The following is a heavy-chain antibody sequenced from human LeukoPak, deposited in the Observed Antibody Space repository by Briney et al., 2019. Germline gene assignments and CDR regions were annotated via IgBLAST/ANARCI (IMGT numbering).Heavy chain of an antibody. V-gene: IGHV4-59*01. J-gene: IGHJ4*02. Sequence: SETLSLTCTVSGGSISSYYWSWIRQPPGKGLEWIGYIYYSGSTNNNPSLKSRVTISVDTSKNQISLKLSSVTAADTAVYYCARVSTHYYDSSGYYHPFDYWGQGTLVTVSS. CDR3: ARVSTHYYDSSGYYHPFDY. CDR2: IYYSGST. CDR1: GGSISSYY. D-gene: IGHD3-22*01.